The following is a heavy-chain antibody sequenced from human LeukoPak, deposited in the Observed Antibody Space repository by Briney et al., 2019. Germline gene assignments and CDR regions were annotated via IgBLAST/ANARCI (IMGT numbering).Heavy chain of an antibody. Sequence: PSETLSLTCTVSGYSITTNYWWAWIRQSPGTGLEWIGSVYHNGETYYNPSLKSRVIISVDTSKNEFSLRLTSVTAADTAVYYCVTPRSWELSDMAVWGKGTTVIVSS. J-gene: IGHJ6*03. D-gene: IGHD1-26*01. V-gene: IGHV4-38-2*02. CDR1: GYSITTNYW. CDR2: VYHNGET. CDR3: VTPRSWELSDMAV.